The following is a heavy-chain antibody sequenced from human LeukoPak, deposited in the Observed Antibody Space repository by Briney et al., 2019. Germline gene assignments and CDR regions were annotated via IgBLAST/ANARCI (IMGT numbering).Heavy chain of an antibody. CDR1: GGSFSGYY. CDR2: INHSGST. CDR3: ARNRRSYSSSWYYDY. Sequence: SETLSLTCAVYGGSFSGYYWSWIRQPPGKGLEWIGEINHSGSTNYNPSLKSRVTISVDTSKNQFSLKLSSVTAADTAVYYCARNRRSYSSSWYYDYWGQGTLVTVSS. D-gene: IGHD6-13*01. J-gene: IGHJ4*02. V-gene: IGHV4-34*01.